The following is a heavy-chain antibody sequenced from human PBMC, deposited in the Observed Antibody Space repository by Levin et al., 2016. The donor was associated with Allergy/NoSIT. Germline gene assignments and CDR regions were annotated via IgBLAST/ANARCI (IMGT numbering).Heavy chain of an antibody. CDR1: GGSIRGGPYY. CDR2: IYYRGTT. V-gene: IGHV4-39*01. J-gene: IGHJ5*01. CDR3: ARHKPNTEYAEYGTHGWFDP. Sequence: SETLSLTCTVSGGSIRGGPYYWGWVRQSPGKGLEWIGSIYYRGTTYSNLSLKSRVTVSVDTSKNQFSLNLTSVTAADTGRYFCARHKPNTEYAEYGTHGWFDPWGQGILVTVSS. D-gene: IGHD2-8*01.